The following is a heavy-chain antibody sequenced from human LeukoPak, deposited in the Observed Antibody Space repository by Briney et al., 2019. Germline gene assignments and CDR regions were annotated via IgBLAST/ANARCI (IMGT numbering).Heavy chain of an antibody. Sequence: ASVKVSCKASRFTFNDYYIHWVRQAPGQGLEWMGWIDPNSGGTHYAQNFQGRVTVTRDASIYTVYMDLTSLRSDDTAVYYCAEGYSYGYHPFDYWGQGTLSPSPQ. CDR1: RFTFNDYY. CDR3: AEGYSYGYHPFDY. J-gene: IGHJ4*02. V-gene: IGHV1-2*02. CDR2: IDPNSGGT. D-gene: IGHD5-18*01.